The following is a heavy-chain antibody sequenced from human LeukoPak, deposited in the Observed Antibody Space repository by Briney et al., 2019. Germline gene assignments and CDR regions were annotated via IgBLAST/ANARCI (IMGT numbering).Heavy chain of an antibody. V-gene: IGHV4-59*01. J-gene: IGHJ5*02. Sequence: SETLSLTCTVSGGSISSYYWSWIRQPPGKGREWIGYIYYSGSTNYNPSLKSRVAISVDTSKNQFCLKLSSVTAADTAVYYCARGGVLGWFDPWGQGTLVTVSS. CDR1: GGSISSYY. D-gene: IGHD4/OR15-4a*01. CDR3: ARGGVLGWFDP. CDR2: IYYSGST.